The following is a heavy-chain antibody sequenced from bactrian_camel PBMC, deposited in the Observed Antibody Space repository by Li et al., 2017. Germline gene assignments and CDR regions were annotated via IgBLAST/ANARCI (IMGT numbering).Heavy chain of an antibody. CDR1: EYTYNHYC. V-gene: IGHV3S1*01. Sequence: HVQLVESGGGPVQAGGSLRLSCETSEYTYNHYCMGWFRQAPGKEREAVAAIYVDGANPYYADSVKGRFTISRDTAKSTLYLQMNSLKPDDTAMYFCAAECTIAAYCYTIRCGPSSPGTQVTVS. CDR2: IYVDGANP. D-gene: IGHD2*01. J-gene: IGHJ4*01.